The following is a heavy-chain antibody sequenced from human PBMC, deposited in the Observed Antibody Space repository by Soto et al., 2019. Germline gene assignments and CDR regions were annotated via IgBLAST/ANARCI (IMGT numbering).Heavy chain of an antibody. CDR1: GGSISSSSYY. V-gene: IGHV4-39*01. J-gene: IGHJ4*02. Sequence: ASETLSLTCTVSGGSISSSSYYWGWIRQPPGKGLEWIGSIYYSGSTYYNPSLKSRVTISVDTSKNQFSLKLSSVTAADTAVYYCARQVEGSSTIIDYWGQGTLVTVS. CDR2: IYYSGST. D-gene: IGHD6-13*01. CDR3: ARQVEGSSTIIDY.